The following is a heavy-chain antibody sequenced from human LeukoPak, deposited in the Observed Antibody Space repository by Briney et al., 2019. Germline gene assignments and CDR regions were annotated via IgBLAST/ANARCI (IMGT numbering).Heavy chain of an antibody. CDR1: GFTVSSNY. CDR2: IYSGGST. CDR3: AREDGSGSLYYYGMDV. Sequence: GGSLRLSCAASGFTVSSNYMSWVRQAPGKGLEWVSVIYSGGSTYYADSVKGRFTISRDNSKNTLYLQMNSLRAEDMAAYYCAREDGSGSLYYYGMDVWGQGTTVTVSS. D-gene: IGHD3-10*01. J-gene: IGHJ6*02. V-gene: IGHV3-66*01.